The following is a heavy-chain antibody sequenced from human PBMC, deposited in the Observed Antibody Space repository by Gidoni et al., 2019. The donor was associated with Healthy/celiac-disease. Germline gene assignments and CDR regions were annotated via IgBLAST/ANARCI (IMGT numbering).Heavy chain of an antibody. CDR2: ISYDGSNK. D-gene: IGHD3-22*01. CDR1: GFTFSSYG. Sequence: QVQLVASGGGVVPPGRSLRLSCAASGFTFSSYGMHWVRQAPGKWLEWVAVISYDGSNKYYADSVKGRFTISRDNSKNTLYLQMNSLRAEDTAVYYCAKDPYDSVGYWGQGTLVTVSS. V-gene: IGHV3-30*18. J-gene: IGHJ4*02. CDR3: AKDPYDSVGY.